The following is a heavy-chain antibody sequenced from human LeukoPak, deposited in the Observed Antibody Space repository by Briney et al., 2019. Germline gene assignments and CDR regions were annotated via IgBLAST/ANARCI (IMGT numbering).Heavy chain of an antibody. CDR3: ARVVGIAAAGVFDY. J-gene: IGHJ4*02. CDR2: SNPNSGGT. Sequence: GSSVNVSCKPSGYTFTRYYLLWVRQAPGLGVEGVGWSNPNSGGTNYAQKFQGRVTMTRDTSISTAYMELSRLRSDDTAVYYCARVVGIAAAGVFDYWGQGTLVTVSS. CDR1: GYTFTRYY. D-gene: IGHD6-13*01. V-gene: IGHV1-2*02.